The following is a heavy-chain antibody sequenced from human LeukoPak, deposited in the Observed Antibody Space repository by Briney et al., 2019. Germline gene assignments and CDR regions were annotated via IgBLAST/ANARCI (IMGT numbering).Heavy chain of an antibody. CDR1: GYTFTSYD. Sequence: ASVKVSCKASGYTFTSYDINWVRQAPGQGLEWMGWINPNSGGTNYAQKFQGRVTMTRDTSISTAYMELSRLRSDDTAVYYCARAPYGSGSYFDYWGQGTLVTVSS. CDR3: ARAPYGSGSYFDY. D-gene: IGHD3-10*01. CDR2: INPNSGGT. V-gene: IGHV1-2*02. J-gene: IGHJ4*02.